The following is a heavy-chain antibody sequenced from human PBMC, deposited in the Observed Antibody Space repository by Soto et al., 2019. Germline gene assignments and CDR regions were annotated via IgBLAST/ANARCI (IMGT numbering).Heavy chain of an antibody. CDR1: GFTFSNYA. CDR2: IRGTGGGT. J-gene: IGHJ5*02. D-gene: IGHD1-1*01. V-gene: IGHV3-23*01. Sequence: GGSLRLSCVASGFTFSNYAMNWVRQAPGKGLEWVSGIRGTGGGTYYADSVKGRFTISRDNSKNTLYLQMNSLRAEDTAVYYCAIGQLEAPSNNWFDPWGQGTLVTVSS. CDR3: AIGQLEAPSNNWFDP.